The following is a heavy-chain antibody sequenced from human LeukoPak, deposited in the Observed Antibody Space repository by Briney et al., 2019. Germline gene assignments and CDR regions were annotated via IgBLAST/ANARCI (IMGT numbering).Heavy chain of an antibody. Sequence: PSETLSLTCTVSGGSISSYYWSWIRQPPGKGLEWIGYIYYSGSTNYNPSLKSRVTISVDTSKNQFSLKLSSVTAADTAVYYCARVCYYDSSGYYGNNWFDPWGQGTLVTVSS. CDR3: ARVCYYDSSGYYGNNWFDP. D-gene: IGHD3-22*01. CDR2: IYYSGST. V-gene: IGHV4-59*12. J-gene: IGHJ5*02. CDR1: GGSISSYY.